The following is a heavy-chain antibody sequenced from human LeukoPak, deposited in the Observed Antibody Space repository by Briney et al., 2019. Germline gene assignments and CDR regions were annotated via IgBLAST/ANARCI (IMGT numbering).Heavy chain of an antibody. CDR3: ARKGVVATLAFDY. CDR1: GYTFTSYA. V-gene: IGHV1-3*01. Sequence: GASVKVSCKASGYTFTSYAMHWVRQAPGQRLEWMGWINAGNGNTKYSQKFQGRVTITRDASASTAYMELSSLRSEDTAVYYCARKGVVATLAFDYWGQGTLVTVSS. J-gene: IGHJ4*02. CDR2: INAGNGNT. D-gene: IGHD5-12*01.